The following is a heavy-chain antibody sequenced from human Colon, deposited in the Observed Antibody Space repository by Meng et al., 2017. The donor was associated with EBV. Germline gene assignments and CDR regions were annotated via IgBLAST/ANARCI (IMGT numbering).Heavy chain of an antibody. CDR2: IHPSGSI. CDR3: SRGVDSYKLGNL. D-gene: IGHD7-27*01. J-gene: IGHJ2*01. Sequence: QVQLHKGGAGLLKPSETLSLTCVVYGWSLSDYYCSWIRQSPGRGLEWIGEIHPSGSIFYNPSLQSRVTISVDTSKNQFSLNLNSVTAADTAVYFCSRGVDSYKLGNLWGRGTLVTVSS. V-gene: IGHV4-34*01. CDR1: GWSLSDYY.